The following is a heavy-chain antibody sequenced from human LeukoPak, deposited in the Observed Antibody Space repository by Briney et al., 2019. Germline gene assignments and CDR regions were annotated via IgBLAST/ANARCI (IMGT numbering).Heavy chain of an antibody. V-gene: IGHV4-28*03. J-gene: IGHJ4*02. D-gene: IGHD3-22*01. CDR2: IYYSGSI. CDR3: ARDQPPYYYDSSGYYDY. CDR1: GYSISSSNW. Sequence: SETLSLTCAVSGYSISSSNWWGWIRQPPGKGLEWIGYIYYSGSIYYNPSLKSRVTISVDTSKNQFSLKLSSVTAADTAVYYCARDQPPYYYDSSGYYDYWGQGALVTVSS.